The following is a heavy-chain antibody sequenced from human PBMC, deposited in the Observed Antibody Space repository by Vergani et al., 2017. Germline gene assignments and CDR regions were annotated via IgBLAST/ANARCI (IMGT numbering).Heavy chain of an antibody. Sequence: EVQLVESGGGLVQPGGSLRLSCAASGFTFSSYSMNWVRQAPGKGLEWVSYISSSSSTIYYADSVKGRFTISRDNAKNSLYLQMNILRAEDTAVYYCARDGGLRPYYYYGMDVWGQGTTVTVSS. CDR3: ARDGGLRPYYYYGMDV. CDR2: ISSSSSTI. CDR1: GFTFSSYS. J-gene: IGHJ6*02. V-gene: IGHV3-48*04. D-gene: IGHD5-12*01.